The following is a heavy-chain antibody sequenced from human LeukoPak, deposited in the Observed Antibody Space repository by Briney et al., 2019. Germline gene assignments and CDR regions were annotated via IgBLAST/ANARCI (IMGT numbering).Heavy chain of an antibody. Sequence: PGGSLRLSCAASGFPFSSYGMHWVRQAPGKGLEWVAFIRNDGSQEFYADAVKGRFIFSRDNFQETLYLQMNSLRAEDTAVYYCAKDLRVTIFGVIMPHDVFDIWGQGTMVIVSS. D-gene: IGHD3-3*01. V-gene: IGHV3-30*02. CDR2: IRNDGSQE. CDR1: GFPFSSYG. CDR3: AKDLRVTIFGVIMPHDVFDI. J-gene: IGHJ3*02.